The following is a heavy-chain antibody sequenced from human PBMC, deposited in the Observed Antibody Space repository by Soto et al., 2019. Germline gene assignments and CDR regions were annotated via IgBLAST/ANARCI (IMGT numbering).Heavy chain of an antibody. CDR1: GGSFSSYY. CDR2: IYHSGGT. J-gene: IGHJ4*02. D-gene: IGHD2-15*01. Sequence: QVQLQESGPGLVKPSETLSLTCTVSGGSFSSYYWSWIRQPPGKGLEWIGYIYHSGGTNYHPSLKIRVTISVGSSKNHFSLKLSSVTAADTAVYYCARRYGSNLDYWGQGTLVTVSS. CDR3: ARRYGSNLDY. V-gene: IGHV4-59*08.